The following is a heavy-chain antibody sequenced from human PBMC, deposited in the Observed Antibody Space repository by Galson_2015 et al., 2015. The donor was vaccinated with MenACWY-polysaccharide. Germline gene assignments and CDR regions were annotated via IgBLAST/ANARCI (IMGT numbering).Heavy chain of an antibody. CDR1: GLTFSNWW. Sequence: SLRLSCAASGLTFSNWWMTWVRQAPGKGLEWVASIKKDGSEKYYVDSVKGRFTISRDNAKDSLYLQMNSLRADDTAVYFCARDHLGLGLWGQGTTVTVSS. CDR2: IKKDGSEK. CDR3: ARDHLGLGL. D-gene: IGHD7-27*01. V-gene: IGHV3-7*01. J-gene: IGHJ6*02.